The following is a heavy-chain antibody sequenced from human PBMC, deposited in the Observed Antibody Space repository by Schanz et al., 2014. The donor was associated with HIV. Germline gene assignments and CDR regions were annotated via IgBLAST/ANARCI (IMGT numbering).Heavy chain of an antibody. CDR1: GFTFSSYA. CDR3: ARGPMYAY. CDR2: ISYDGNNE. Sequence: QVQLVASGGGVVQPGRSLRLSCAASGFTFSSYAMHWVRQAPGKGLEWVAFISYDGNNEYYAASVKGRFTISRDNSKNTVYLQMNSLRAGDTAMYYCARGPMYAYWGQGNLVTVSS. V-gene: IGHV3-30-3*01. J-gene: IGHJ4*02. D-gene: IGHD2-8*01.